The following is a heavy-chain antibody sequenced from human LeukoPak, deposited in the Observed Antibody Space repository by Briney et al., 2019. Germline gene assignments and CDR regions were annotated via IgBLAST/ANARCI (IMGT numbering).Heavy chain of an antibody. CDR3: ARVDSDLYDSSGYYYWGDAFDI. CDR2: ISAYNGNT. J-gene: IGHJ3*02. D-gene: IGHD3-22*01. V-gene: IGHV1-18*01. CDR1: GYTFTSYG. Sequence: ASVKVSCKASGYTFTSYGISWVRQAPGQGLEWMGWISAYNGNTNYAQKLQGRVTMTTDTSTSTAHMELRSLRSDDTAVYYCARVDSDLYDSSGYYYWGDAFDIWGQGTMVTVSS.